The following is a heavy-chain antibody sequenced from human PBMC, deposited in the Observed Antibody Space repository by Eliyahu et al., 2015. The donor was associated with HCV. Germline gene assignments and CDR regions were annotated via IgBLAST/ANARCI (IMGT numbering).Heavy chain of an antibody. CDR2: ITWNSNSK. D-gene: IGHD2-21*02. V-gene: IGHV3-9*01. CDR1: GFRFDDYA. J-gene: IGHJ4*02. Sequence: EVQLVESGGGLVQPGRSLRLSCAASGFRFDDYAMHWVRQAPGKGLEWVSGITWNSNSKGYADSVKGRFTISRDNAKNAVHLQMNSVKPEDTAFYYCAKVRRCGDDCSRVAFFDSWGQGIQVIVSS. CDR3: AKVRRCGDDCSRVAFFDS.